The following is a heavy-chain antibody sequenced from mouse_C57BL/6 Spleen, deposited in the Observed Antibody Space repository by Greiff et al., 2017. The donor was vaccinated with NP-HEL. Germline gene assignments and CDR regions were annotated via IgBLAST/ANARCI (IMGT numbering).Heavy chain of an antibody. CDR1: GYAFTNYL. J-gene: IGHJ4*01. CDR2: INPGSGGT. CDR3: ARSEVYDGYYPYAMDY. Sequence: LQESGAELVRPGTSVKVSCKASGYAFTNYLIEWVKQRPGQGLEWIGVINPGSGGTNYNEKFKGKATLTADKSSSTAYMQISSLTSEDSAVYFCARSEVYDGYYPYAMDYWGQGASVTVSS. V-gene: IGHV1-54*01. D-gene: IGHD2-3*01.